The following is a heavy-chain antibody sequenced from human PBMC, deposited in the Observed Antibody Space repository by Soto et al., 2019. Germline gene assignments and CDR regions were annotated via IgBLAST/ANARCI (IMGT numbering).Heavy chain of an antibody. Sequence: QVQLVESGGGVVQPGRSLRLSCAASGFTFSSYAMHWVRQAPGKGLDWVAVISYDGSNKYYADSVKGRFTISRDNSKNTLYLQMNSLRAEDTAVYYCARVGCSGGSCYNCLAAPFDSWGQGTLVTVSS. V-gene: IGHV3-30-3*01. CDR1: GFTFSSYA. J-gene: IGHJ4*02. CDR2: ISYDGSNK. D-gene: IGHD2-15*01. CDR3: ARVGCSGGSCYNCLAAPFDS.